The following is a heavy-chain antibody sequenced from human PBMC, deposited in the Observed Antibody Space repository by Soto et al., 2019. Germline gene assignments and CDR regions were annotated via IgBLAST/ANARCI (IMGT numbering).Heavy chain of an antibody. CDR1: GFSFSSYA. CDR3: AKDESPPRFSSGWFGGCFDY. CDR2: ISGSGGST. J-gene: IGHJ4*02. Sequence: GGSLRLSCAASGFSFSSYAMSWVRQAPGKGLEWVSGISGSGGSTYYADSVKGRFTISRDNSKNTMYLQMNSLRAEDTAVFYCAKDESPPRFSSGWFGGCFDYWGLGTLVTVSS. V-gene: IGHV3-23*01. D-gene: IGHD6-19*01.